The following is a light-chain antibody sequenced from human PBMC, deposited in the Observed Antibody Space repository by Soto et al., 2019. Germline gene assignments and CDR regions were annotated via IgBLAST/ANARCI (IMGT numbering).Light chain of an antibody. CDR2: GNI. CDR3: QSYDSTLSGVV. CDR1: SSNIGAGYD. V-gene: IGLV1-40*01. Sequence: QSVLTQPPSVSGAPGQRVTISCTGSSSNIGAGYDVHWYQQLPGTAPKLLIYGNINRPSGLPDRFSGSKSGTSASLAITGLQAEDEADYYCQSYDSTLSGVVFGGGPQLTVL. J-gene: IGLJ3*02.